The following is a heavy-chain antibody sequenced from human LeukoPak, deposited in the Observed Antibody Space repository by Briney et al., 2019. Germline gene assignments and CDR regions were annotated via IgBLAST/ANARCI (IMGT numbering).Heavy chain of an antibody. J-gene: IGHJ4*02. V-gene: IGHV1-69*04. Sequence: SVKVSCKASGRTFSSYAISWVRQAPGQGHEWMGRIIPILGIANYAQKFQGRVTITADKSTSTAYMELSSLRSEDTAVYYCARKGPNSSGWYFFDYWGQGTLVTVSS. CDR1: GRTFSSYA. D-gene: IGHD6-19*01. CDR2: IIPILGIA. CDR3: ARKGPNSSGWYFFDY.